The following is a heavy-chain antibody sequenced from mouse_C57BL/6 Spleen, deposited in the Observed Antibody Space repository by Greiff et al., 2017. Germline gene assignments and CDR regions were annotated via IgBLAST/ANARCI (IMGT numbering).Heavy chain of an antibody. Sequence: QVQLQQSGAELVRPGASVTLSCKASGYTFTDYEMHWVKQTPVHGLEWIGAIDPETGGTAYNQKFKGKAILTADKSSSTAYMELRSLTSEDSAVYYCTPITTVVAPFDDWGQGTTLTVSS. CDR3: TPITTVVAPFDD. J-gene: IGHJ2*01. V-gene: IGHV1-15*01. CDR1: GYTFTDYE. CDR2: IDPETGGT. D-gene: IGHD1-1*01.